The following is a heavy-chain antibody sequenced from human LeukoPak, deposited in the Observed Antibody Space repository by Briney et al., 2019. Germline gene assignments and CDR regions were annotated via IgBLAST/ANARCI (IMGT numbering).Heavy chain of an antibody. CDR3: ARGPPNWGYDY. Sequence: ASVNVSCKASGHTFTSYDFNWARQATGQRPERMGWMSPNSGDTGYAQKFQDRVTMTRNTSISTAYMELSSLRSDDTAVYYCARGPPNWGYDYWGPGTLVTVSS. D-gene: IGHD7-27*01. V-gene: IGHV1-8*01. CDR1: GHTFTSYD. J-gene: IGHJ4*02. CDR2: MSPNSGDT.